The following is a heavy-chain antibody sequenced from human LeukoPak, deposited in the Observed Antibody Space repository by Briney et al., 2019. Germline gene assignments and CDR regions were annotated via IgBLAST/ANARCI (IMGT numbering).Heavy chain of an antibody. CDR1: GVTFSSYS. Sequence: PAESLRLSCAASGVTFSSYSMNWVRQAPGKGLEWVSYISSSSSTIYYADSVKGRFTISRDNAKNSLYLQMNSLRAEDTAVYYCAGRYCTSGVCSPFDYWGQGTLVTVSS. D-gene: IGHD2-8*01. CDR3: AGRYCTSGVCSPFDY. J-gene: IGHJ4*02. V-gene: IGHV3-48*04. CDR2: ISSSSSTI.